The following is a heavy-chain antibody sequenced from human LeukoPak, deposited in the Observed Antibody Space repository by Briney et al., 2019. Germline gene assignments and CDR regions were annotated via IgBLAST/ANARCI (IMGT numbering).Heavy chain of an antibody. D-gene: IGHD3-9*01. CDR1: GFTFSSYA. Sequence: PGGSLRLSCAASGFTFSSYAMHWVRQAPGKGLEWVAVISYDGSNKYYADSVKGRFTISRDNSKNTLYLQMNSLRPEDTAVYYCARVRVILTTMASFAYWGQGSLVTVSS. J-gene: IGHJ4*02. CDR3: ARVRVILTTMASFAY. V-gene: IGHV3-30-3*01. CDR2: ISYDGSNK.